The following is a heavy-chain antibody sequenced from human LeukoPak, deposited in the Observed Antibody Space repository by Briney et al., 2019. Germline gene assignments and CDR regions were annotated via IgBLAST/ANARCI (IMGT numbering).Heavy chain of an antibody. V-gene: IGHV1-24*01. Sequence: GASVKVSCKVSGYTLTELSMHRVRQAPGKGLEWMGGCDPEDGETIYAQKFQGRVTMTEDISTDTAYMELSSLRSEDTAVYYCATYYYGSGSYHSGALSFDYWGQGTLVTVSS. J-gene: IGHJ4*02. CDR1: GYTLTELS. D-gene: IGHD3-10*01. CDR2: CDPEDGET. CDR3: ATYYYGSGSYHSGALSFDY.